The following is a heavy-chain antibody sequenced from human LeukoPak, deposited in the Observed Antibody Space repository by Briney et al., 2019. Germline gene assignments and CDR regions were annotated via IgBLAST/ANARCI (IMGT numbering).Heavy chain of an antibody. CDR3: AKDRWTGFSAIDS. D-gene: IGHD3/OR15-3a*01. Sequence: GGSLRLSCAASGFTFSSYGMHWVRRTPGKGLEWVAFIQSDGSNKYYAASVRGRFTISRDNSKNTLFLQMNSLRPEDSAVFYCAKDRWTGFSAIDSWGQGTLVTVSS. CDR1: GFTFSSYG. J-gene: IGHJ4*02. V-gene: IGHV3-30*02. CDR2: IQSDGSNK.